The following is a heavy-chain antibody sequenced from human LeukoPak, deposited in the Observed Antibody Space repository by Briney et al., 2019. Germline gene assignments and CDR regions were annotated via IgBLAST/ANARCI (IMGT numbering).Heavy chain of an antibody. CDR3: ARYVVVTAMFDY. D-gene: IGHD2-21*02. Sequence: SQTLSLTCTVSGGSISSYYWSWIRQPPGKGLEWIGYIYYSGSTNYNPSLKSRVTISVDTSKNQFSLKLSSVTAADTAVYYCARYVVVTAMFDYWGQGTLVTVSS. J-gene: IGHJ4*02. CDR2: IYYSGST. CDR1: GGSISSYY. V-gene: IGHV4-59*01.